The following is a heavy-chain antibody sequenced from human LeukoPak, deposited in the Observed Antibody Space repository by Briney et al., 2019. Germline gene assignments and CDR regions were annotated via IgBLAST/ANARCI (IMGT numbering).Heavy chain of an antibody. CDR2: IIPIFGTA. J-gene: IGHJ5*02. CDR3: ARDVLDYYDRSGYVT. CDR1: GGTFSSYA. D-gene: IGHD3-22*01. Sequence: SVKVSCKASGGTFSSYAISWVRQAPGQGLEWMGGIIPIFGTANYAQKFQGRVTITADKSTSTAFMELSSLRSDDTAMYYCARDVLDYYDRSGYVTWGQGTLVTVSS. V-gene: IGHV1-69*06.